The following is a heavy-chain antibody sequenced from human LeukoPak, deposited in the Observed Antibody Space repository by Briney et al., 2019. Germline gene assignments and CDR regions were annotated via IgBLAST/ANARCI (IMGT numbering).Heavy chain of an antibody. V-gene: IGHV4-59*01. CDR3: ARARGGYCSSTSCRSNWFDP. Sequence: PSETLSLTCTVSGGSISSYYWSWIRQPPGKGLEWIGYIYYSGSTNYNPSLKSRVTISVDTSKNQFSLKLSSVTAADTAVYYCARARGGYCSSTSCRSNWFDPWGQGTLVTVSS. D-gene: IGHD2-2*01. CDR1: GGSISSYY. J-gene: IGHJ5*02. CDR2: IYYSGST.